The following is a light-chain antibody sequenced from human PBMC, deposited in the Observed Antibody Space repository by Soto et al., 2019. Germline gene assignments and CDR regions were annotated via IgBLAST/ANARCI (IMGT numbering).Light chain of an antibody. CDR2: KVS. V-gene: IGKV2-30*01. CDR3: KQGTHWPWT. J-gene: IGKJ1*01. CDR1: QSLVYSNGDTY. Sequence: VVMTQSPHSLPVTLGQPASISCTSSQSLVYSNGDTYLSWFQQRPGLSTRRLIYKVSNRDSGVPDRFSGSGSGTDFTLKISMVGAEDVAVYYCKQGTHWPWTFGQGTKVEIK.